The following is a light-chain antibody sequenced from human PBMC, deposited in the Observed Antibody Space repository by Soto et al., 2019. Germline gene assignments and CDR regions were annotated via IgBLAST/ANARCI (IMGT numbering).Light chain of an antibody. CDR3: QQYFATPRT. Sequence: DIVMTQSPDSLAVSLGERATINGKASQSVFYTSVNKHYLAWYQHKEGQPPKLLIYWASTRESGVPDRFSGSGSGTDFTLTIRNLQPEDVAVYFCQQYFATPRTFGQGTKVQLK. V-gene: IGKV4-1*01. CDR1: QSVFYTSVNKHY. CDR2: WAS. J-gene: IGKJ1*01.